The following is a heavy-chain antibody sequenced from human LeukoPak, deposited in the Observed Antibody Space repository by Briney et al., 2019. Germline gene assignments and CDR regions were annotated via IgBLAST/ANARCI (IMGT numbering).Heavy chain of an antibody. CDR2: IYYSGST. J-gene: IGHJ4*02. CDR3: ARAAYSGSYHSDY. D-gene: IGHD1-26*01. V-gene: IGHV4-61*01. CDR1: GGSVNSGSYY. Sequence: SETLSLTCTVSGGSVNSGSYYWNWIRQPPGKGLEWIGYIYYSGSTNYNPSLKSRVTISVDTTKNQFSLKLSSVTAADTAVYYCARAAYSGSYHSDYWGQGTLVTVSS.